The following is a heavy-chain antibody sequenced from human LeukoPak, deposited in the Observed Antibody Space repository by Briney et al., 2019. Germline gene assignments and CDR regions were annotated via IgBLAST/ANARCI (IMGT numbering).Heavy chain of an antibody. J-gene: IGHJ6*02. CDR3: ANLVGPLDV. CDR1: GVTFS. V-gene: IGHV1-69*08. CDR2: IIPRLDTT. Sequence: PLASVKVSCKASGVTFSINWVRQAHGQGLEWMGRIIPRLDTTNYAQKFQGRVTITADKSTDTVYMELRRLRSEDTAVYYCANLVGPLDVWGQGTTVSVSS. D-gene: IGHD1-26*01.